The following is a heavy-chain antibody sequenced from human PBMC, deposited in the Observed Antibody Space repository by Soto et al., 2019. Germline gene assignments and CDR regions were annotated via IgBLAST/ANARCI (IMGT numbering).Heavy chain of an antibody. CDR3: AKDSVKAVAGTRNYYYYYGMEV. D-gene: IGHD6-19*01. CDR2: ISYDGSNK. J-gene: IGHJ6*02. CDR1: GFTFSSYG. Sequence: GGSLRLSCAASGFTFSSYGMHWVRQAPGKGLEWVAVISYDGSNKYYADSVKGRFTISRDNSKNTLYLQMNSLRAEDTAVYYCAKDSVKAVAGTRNYYYYYGMEVWGQGTTVTVS. V-gene: IGHV3-30*18.